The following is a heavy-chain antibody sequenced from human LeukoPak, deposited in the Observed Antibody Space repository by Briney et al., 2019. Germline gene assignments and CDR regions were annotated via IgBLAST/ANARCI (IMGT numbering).Heavy chain of an antibody. Sequence: PGGSLRLSCAASGFIFSDHYMDWVRQAPGKGLEWVGRSRNKANSYTTEYAASVKGRFTISRDGSKNSLYLQMNSLKTEDTALYYCARVLSSSWTDFDYWGQGTLVTVSS. J-gene: IGHJ4*02. CDR2: SRNKANSYTT. CDR1: GFIFSDHY. CDR3: ARVLSSSWTDFDY. D-gene: IGHD6-13*01. V-gene: IGHV3-72*01.